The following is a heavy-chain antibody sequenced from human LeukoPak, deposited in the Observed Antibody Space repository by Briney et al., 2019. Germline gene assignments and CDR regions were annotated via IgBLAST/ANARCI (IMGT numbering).Heavy chain of an antibody. Sequence: PGESLTLSCAASGFTFSSYWMSWVRQAPGKGLEWVANIKQDGSEKHYVDPVKGRFTTSRDNAKNSLYLQMNSLRAEDTAVYYCARSPAGEQWLVRNYYYYMDVWGKGTTVTVSS. CDR3: ARSPAGEQWLVRNYYYYMDV. CDR2: IKQDGSEK. J-gene: IGHJ6*03. D-gene: IGHD6-19*01. CDR1: GFTFSSYW. V-gene: IGHV3-7*01.